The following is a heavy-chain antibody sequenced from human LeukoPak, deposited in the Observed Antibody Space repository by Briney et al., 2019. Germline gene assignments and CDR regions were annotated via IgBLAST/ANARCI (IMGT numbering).Heavy chain of an antibody. CDR3: AAQRGASWHDFWSTRLFDP. J-gene: IGHJ5*02. CDR2: IVLGSGNT. V-gene: IGHV1-58*02. CDR1: GFTFHTSA. D-gene: IGHD3/OR15-3a*01. Sequence: GPSVKVSCKPSGFTFHTSAMQWVRQARRQRLEWIGWIVLGSGNTVNSHTVLDRVIITRDMSTSTVYMELDSLGSEDTAVYYCAAQRGASWHDFWSTRLFDPWGQGTLVTVSS.